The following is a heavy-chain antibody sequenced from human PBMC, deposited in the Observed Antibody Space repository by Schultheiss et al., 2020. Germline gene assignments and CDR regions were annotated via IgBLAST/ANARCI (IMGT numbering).Heavy chain of an antibody. CDR3: ARDLIAVAGTLVDY. CDR1: GFTFSSYS. V-gene: IGHV3-48*02. CDR2: ISSSSSTI. J-gene: IGHJ4*02. D-gene: IGHD6-19*01. Sequence: GGSLRLSCAASGFTFSSYSMNWVRQAPGKGLEWVSYISSSSSTIYYADSVKGRFTISRDNAKNSLYLQMNSLRDEDTAVYYCARDLIAVAGTLVDYWGQGTLVTVSS.